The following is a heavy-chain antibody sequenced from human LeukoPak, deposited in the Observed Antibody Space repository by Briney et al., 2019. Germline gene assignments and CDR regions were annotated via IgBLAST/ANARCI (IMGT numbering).Heavy chain of an antibody. D-gene: IGHD3-10*01. V-gene: IGHV4-39*07. CDR2: INHSGST. CDR3: ASPGSGRHAFDI. Sequence: SETLSLTCTVSGGSISSSSYYWDWIRQPPGKGLEWIGEINHSGSTNYNPSLKSRVTISVDTSKNQFSLKLSSVTAADTAVYYCASPGSGRHAFDIWGQGTMVTVSS. J-gene: IGHJ3*02. CDR1: GGSISSSSYY.